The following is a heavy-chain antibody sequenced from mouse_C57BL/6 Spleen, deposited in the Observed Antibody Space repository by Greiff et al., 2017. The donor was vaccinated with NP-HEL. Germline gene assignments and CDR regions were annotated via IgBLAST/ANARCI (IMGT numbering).Heavy chain of an antibody. Sequence: QVQLQQPGAELVRPGASVKLSCKASGYTFTDYYMNWVKQRPGQGLEWIARIHPGSGSTNYNEKFKSKATLTVDKSSSTAYMQLSSLTSEDSAVYYCARKQTRTWFAYWGQGTLVTVSA. CDR1: GYTFTDYY. CDR3: ARKQTRTWFAY. J-gene: IGHJ3*01. V-gene: IGHV1-76*01. CDR2: IHPGSGST.